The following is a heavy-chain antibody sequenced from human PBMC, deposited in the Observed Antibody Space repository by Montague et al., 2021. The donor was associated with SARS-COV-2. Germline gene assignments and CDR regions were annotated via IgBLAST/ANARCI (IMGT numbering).Heavy chain of an antibody. CDR1: GDSASSNIAA. D-gene: IGHD1-14*01. CDR3: TQERGPGRTTWHYFDY. CDR2: TYYRSKWYN. V-gene: IGHV6-1*01. Sequence: CAISGDSASSNIAAWNWIRQSPSRGLEWLGRTYYRSKWYNDYAVSVRSRITISPDTSKNQFSLQLNSVTPEDTAVYYCTQERGPGRTTWHYFDYWGQETLVTVSS. J-gene: IGHJ4*02.